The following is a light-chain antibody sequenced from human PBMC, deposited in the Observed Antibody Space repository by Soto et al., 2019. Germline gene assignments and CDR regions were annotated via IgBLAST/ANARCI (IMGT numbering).Light chain of an antibody. V-gene: IGKV3-11*01. J-gene: IGKJ4*01. Sequence: EIVMTQSPATLSVSPGERATLSCRASQSVDSHLAWYQHRPGQAPRLLIYDASNRATGISARFSGSGFGTDFTLTISSLEPEDFAVYYCQHRSSWPLTFGGGTKVDI. CDR3: QHRSSWPLT. CDR2: DAS. CDR1: QSVDSH.